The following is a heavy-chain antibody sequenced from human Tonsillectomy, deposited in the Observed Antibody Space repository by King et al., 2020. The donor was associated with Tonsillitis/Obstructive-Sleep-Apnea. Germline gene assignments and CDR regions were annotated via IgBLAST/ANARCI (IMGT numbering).Heavy chain of an antibody. V-gene: IGHV2-5*02. Sequence: ITLKESGPTLVKPTQTLTLTCTFSGFSLSTSGLSVGWIRQPPGKALEWLALIYWDDDNHYSPALKSRLTITKDTSKKQVVLTMTNIDPVDTATYFCAHSSTMTTLFDYWGQGTLVTVSS. D-gene: IGHD3-22*01. CDR3: AHSSTMTTLFDY. J-gene: IGHJ4*02. CDR2: IYWDDDN. CDR1: GFSLSTSGLS.